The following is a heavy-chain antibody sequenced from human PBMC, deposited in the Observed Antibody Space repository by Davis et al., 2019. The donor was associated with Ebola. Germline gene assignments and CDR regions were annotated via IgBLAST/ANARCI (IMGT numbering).Heavy chain of an antibody. CDR1: GDSISSGHYY. CDR2: IYYSGST. Sequence: SETLSLTCTVSGDSISSGHYYWGWIRQPPGKRLEWIGSIYYSGSTYYNPSLKSRVTISVDTSKNQFSLRLKSVTAADTAMYYCAREYVYWGQGILVTVSS. CDR3: AREYVY. V-gene: IGHV4-39*02. J-gene: IGHJ4*02. D-gene: IGHD1-14*01.